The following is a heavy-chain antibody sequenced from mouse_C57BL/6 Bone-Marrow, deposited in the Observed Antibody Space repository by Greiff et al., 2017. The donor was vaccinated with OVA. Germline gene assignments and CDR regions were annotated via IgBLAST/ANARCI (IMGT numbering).Heavy chain of an antibody. Sequence: EVKLVESGTVLARPGASVKMSCKTSGYTFTSYWMHWVKQRPGPGLEWIGAIYPGNSDTSYNQKFKGKAKLTAVTSASTAYMELSSLTNEDSAVYYCTRDYGGDAAYYFDYWGQGTTLTVSS. CDR3: TRDYGGDAAYYFDY. CDR2: IYPGNSDT. D-gene: IGHD2-4*01. V-gene: IGHV1-5*01. CDR1: GYTFTSYW. J-gene: IGHJ2*01.